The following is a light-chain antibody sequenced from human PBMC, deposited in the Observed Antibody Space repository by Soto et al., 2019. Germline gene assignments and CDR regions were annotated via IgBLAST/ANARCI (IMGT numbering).Light chain of an antibody. J-gene: IGLJ1*01. CDR1: SSDIGGYNY. Sequence: QSALTQPASVSGSPGQSITISCTGTSSDIGGYNYVSWYQHHPGKAPKLMLYEVSNRPSGVSNRVSGSKSGNTASLTISGLQAEDEADYYCSSYTTSSTRVFGTGTKLTVL. CDR2: EVS. CDR3: SSYTTSSTRV. V-gene: IGLV2-14*01.